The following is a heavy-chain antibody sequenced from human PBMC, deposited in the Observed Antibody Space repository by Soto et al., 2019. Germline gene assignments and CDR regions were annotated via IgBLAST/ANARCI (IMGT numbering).Heavy chain of an antibody. CDR2: INAGNGNT. CDR3: ARAVEMSGTTIAAFDI. V-gene: IGHV1-3*01. Sequence: ASVKVSCKASGYTFTSYAMHWVRQAPGQRLEWMGWINAGNGNTKYPRKFQGRVTITRDTSASTAYMELSSLRSEDTTVYYCARAVEMSGTTIAAFDIWGQGTMVTVSS. CDR1: GYTFTSYA. D-gene: IGHD1-7*01. J-gene: IGHJ3*02.